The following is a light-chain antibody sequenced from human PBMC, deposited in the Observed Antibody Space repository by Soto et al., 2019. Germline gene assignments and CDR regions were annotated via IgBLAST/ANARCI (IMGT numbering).Light chain of an antibody. CDR1: SSDVGGYNY. Sequence: QSALTQPASVSGSPGQSITISCTGTSSDVGGYNYVSWYQQHPGKAPKLVIYDVSNRPSGVSNRFSGSKSGNTAFLTISGLQAEDEADYYCSSYTSSSTLEGVFGTGTKVTVL. J-gene: IGLJ1*01. CDR2: DVS. V-gene: IGLV2-14*01. CDR3: SSYTSSSTLEGV.